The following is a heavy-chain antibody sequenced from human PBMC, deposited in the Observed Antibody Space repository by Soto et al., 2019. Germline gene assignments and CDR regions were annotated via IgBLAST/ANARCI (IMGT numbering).Heavy chain of an antibody. CDR3: ARFSGNACDI. V-gene: IGHV4-39*01. J-gene: IGHJ3*02. Sequence: SETLSLTCSASGGSISSSSYNWDWIRQPPGKGLEWIGTIYYNGDTDYNPSLKSRAAISVDASDFQFSLKLTSVTAADTSIYYCARFSGNACDIWGHGTMVTVS. CDR1: GGSISSSSYN. CDR2: IYYNGDT.